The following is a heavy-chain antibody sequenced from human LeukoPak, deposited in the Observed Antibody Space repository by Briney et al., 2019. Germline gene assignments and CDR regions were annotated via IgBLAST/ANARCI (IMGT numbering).Heavy chain of an antibody. CDR2: IYYSGST. CDR1: GGSISSSSYY. Sequence: PSETLSLTCTVSGGSISSSSYYWGWIRQPPGTGLEWIGSIYYSGSTYYNPSLKSRVTISVDTSKNQFSLKLSSVTAADTAVYYCPRILGSGSYYIDYWGQGTLVTVSS. V-gene: IGHV4-39*01. J-gene: IGHJ4*02. CDR3: PRILGSGSYYIDY. D-gene: IGHD1-26*01.